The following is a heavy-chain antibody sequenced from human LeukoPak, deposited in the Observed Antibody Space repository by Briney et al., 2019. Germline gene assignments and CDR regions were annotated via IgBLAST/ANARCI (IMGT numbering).Heavy chain of an antibody. CDR1: GYTFTSYD. CDR3: ARGRTGEGFDY. V-gene: IGHV1-8*02. CDR2: MNPNSGNT. D-gene: IGHD7-27*01. J-gene: IGHJ4*02. Sequence: GASVKVSCKASGYTFTSYDINWVRQATGQGLEWMGWMNPNSGNTGYAQKLQGRVTMTTDTSTSTAYMELSSLRSEDTAVYYCARGRTGEGFDYWGQGTLVTVSS.